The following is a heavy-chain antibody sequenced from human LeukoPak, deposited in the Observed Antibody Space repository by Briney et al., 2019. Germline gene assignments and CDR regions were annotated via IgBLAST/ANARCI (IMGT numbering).Heavy chain of an antibody. CDR3: ASTSDYYDSSGYYDPGFDY. CDR2: IYPGDSDT. J-gene: IGHJ4*02. D-gene: IGHD3-22*01. V-gene: IGHV5-51*01. Sequence: GESLKISCKGSGYSFTSYCIGWVRQMPGKGLEWMGIIYPGDSDTRYSPSFQGQVTISADKSISTAYLQWSSLKASDTAMYYCASTSDYYDSSGYYDPGFDYWGQGTLVTVSS. CDR1: GYSFTSYC.